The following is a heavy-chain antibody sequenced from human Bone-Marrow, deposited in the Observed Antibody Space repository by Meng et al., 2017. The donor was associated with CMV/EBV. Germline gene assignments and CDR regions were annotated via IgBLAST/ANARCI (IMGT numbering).Heavy chain of an antibody. CDR2: IYSSGST. D-gene: IGHD5-18*01. J-gene: IGHJ4*02. Sequence: GSLRLSCTVSGVSMNIYFWNWIRQPPGKGLEWIGYIYSSGSTNYNPSLRSRVTISVDMSKNHLSLKLDSVTAADTALYYCARGLRTDGYPQFDHWGQGALVTVSS. CDR3: ARGLRTDGYPQFDH. V-gene: IGHV4-59*01. CDR1: GVSMNIYF.